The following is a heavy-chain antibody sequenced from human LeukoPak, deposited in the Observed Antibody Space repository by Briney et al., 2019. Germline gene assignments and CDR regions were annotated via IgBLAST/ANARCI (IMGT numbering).Heavy chain of an antibody. Sequence: GGSLRLSCAASGFTFSSYAMSWVRQAPGKGLEWVSAISGSGGSTYYADSVKGRFTISRDNSKNTPYLQMNSLRAEDTAVYYCAKLSGRSGVYGSGRAVWGQGTTVTVSS. D-gene: IGHD3-10*01. CDR2: ISGSGGST. V-gene: IGHV3-23*01. CDR3: AKLSGRSGVYGSGRAV. CDR1: GFTFSSYA. J-gene: IGHJ6*02.